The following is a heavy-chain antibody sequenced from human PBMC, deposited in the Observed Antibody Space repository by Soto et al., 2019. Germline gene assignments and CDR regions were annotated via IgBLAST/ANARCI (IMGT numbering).Heavy chain of an antibody. CDR3: ARGAALAGKLDL. CDR1: GFTFTSDS. D-gene: IGHD6-19*01. CDR2: ISSHGRDV. V-gene: IGHV3-21*06. Sequence: GGSLRLSCEASGFTFTSDSMTWVRQAPGKGLEWVSSISSHGRDVFYADSVKGRFTISRDNAKDSLHLQMNSLTGEDSAVYYCARGAALAGKLDLWGQGTLVTVSS. J-gene: IGHJ4*02.